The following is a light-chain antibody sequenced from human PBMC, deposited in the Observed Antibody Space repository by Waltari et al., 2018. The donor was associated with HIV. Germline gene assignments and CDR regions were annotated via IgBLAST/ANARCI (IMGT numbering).Light chain of an antibody. CDR2: EVS. CDR3: TSYTSRNTRV. J-gene: IGLJ1*01. Sequence: QSALTQPASVSGSPGQSVTISCTGTTSDIGGYQYVSWYQQHPGKAPKLMIYEVSKRPSGISFRFSGSKSGSTASLSISGLQAEDEADYYCTSYTSRNTRVFGTGTKVTVL. CDR1: TSDIGGYQY. V-gene: IGLV2-14*01.